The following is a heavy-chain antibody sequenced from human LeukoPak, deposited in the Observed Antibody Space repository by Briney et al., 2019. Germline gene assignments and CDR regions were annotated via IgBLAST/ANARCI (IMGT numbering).Heavy chain of an antibody. CDR3: MPGSGF. D-gene: IGHD6-25*01. J-gene: IGHJ4*02. CDR1: GFTFNTFW. Sequence: GGSLRLSCAGSGFTFNTFWMNWVRQAPGKGLEWVANVNPDGSEKYLVDSVKGRFSISRDNAKNLLHLQMSGLRAEDTAVYYCMPGSGFWGQGTLVTVSS. V-gene: IGHV3-7*01. CDR2: VNPDGSEK.